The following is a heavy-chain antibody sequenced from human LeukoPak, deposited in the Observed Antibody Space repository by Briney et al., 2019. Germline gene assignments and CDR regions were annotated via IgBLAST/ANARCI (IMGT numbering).Heavy chain of an antibody. Sequence: PGGSLRLSCAASGFILRSYVMHWVRQALGKGLEWVTFIRFDGSNKYNADSVKGRFTISRDNPKNTLYLQMNSLRAEDTPVWEGFYSGGSCVYHPFDYWGQGTLVTVSS. J-gene: IGHJ4*02. CDR2: IRFDGSNK. V-gene: IGHV3-30*02. CDR1: GFILRSYV. CDR3: FYSGGSCVYHPFDY. D-gene: IGHD2-15*01.